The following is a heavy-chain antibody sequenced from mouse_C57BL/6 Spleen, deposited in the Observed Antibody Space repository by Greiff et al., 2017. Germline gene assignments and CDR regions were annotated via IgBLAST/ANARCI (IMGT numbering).Heavy chain of an antibody. V-gene: IGHV1-42*01. J-gene: IGHJ2*01. Sequence: EVQLQQSGPELVKPGASVKISCKASGYSFTGYYMNWVKQSPEKSLEWIGEINPSTGGTTYNQKFKAKATLTVDKSSSTAYMQLKSLTSEDSAVXYCARSGGDYWGQGTTLTVSS. CDR2: INPSTGGT. CDR3: ARSGGDY. CDR1: GYSFTGYY. D-gene: IGHD3-1*01.